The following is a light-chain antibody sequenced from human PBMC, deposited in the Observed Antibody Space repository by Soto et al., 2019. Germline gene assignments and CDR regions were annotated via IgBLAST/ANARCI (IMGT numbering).Light chain of an antibody. CDR1: QSVSSRS. V-gene: IGKV3-20*01. Sequence: EIVLTQSPATLSLSPGERATLSCSASQSVSSRSLAWFQQKPGQAPRLLIYAASSRATGIPDRFSGSGFGTDFSLTISRLEPEDFAVYYCQQYGSSPLTFGQGTKVEIK. CDR3: QQYGSSPLT. J-gene: IGKJ1*01. CDR2: AAS.